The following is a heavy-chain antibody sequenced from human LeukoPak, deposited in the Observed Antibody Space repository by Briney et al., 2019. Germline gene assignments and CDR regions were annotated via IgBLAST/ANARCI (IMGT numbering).Heavy chain of an antibody. Sequence: SGTLSLTCAVSGAFITNSHWWSWARQPPGKGLESIGEIYHSGTTNYNPSLQSRVTMSVDKSKNQFSLKLSSVTAADTAVYYCATYFYGEYGSYYFDYWGQGTLVTVSS. CDR1: GAFITNSHW. D-gene: IGHD4-17*01. V-gene: IGHV4-4*02. CDR3: ATYFYGEYGSYYFDY. CDR2: IYHSGTT. J-gene: IGHJ4*02.